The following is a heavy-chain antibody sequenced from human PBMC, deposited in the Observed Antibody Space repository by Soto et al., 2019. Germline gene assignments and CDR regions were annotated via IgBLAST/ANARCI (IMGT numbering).Heavy chain of an antibody. J-gene: IGHJ4*02. CDR2: ISPDGRTT. Sequence: LXLSCASSGFSFSHYWMHWVRQAPGKGLVWVSRISPDGRTTTYADSVKGRFTISRDNAKSTLYLQMNSLTVEDGAVYYCADSWLPTSYWGPGTLVTVSS. D-gene: IGHD3-10*01. CDR3: ADSWLPTSY. V-gene: IGHV3-74*01. CDR1: GFSFSHYW.